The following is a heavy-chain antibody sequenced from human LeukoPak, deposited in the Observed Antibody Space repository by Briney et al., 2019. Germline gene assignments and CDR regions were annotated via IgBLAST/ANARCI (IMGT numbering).Heavy chain of an antibody. CDR1: GGSISSYY. J-gene: IGHJ4*02. D-gene: IGHD4-17*01. CDR2: IYYSGST. CDR3: ARVSNSVTPDY. V-gene: IGHV4-59*01. Sequence: SETLSLTCTVSGGSISSYYWSWIRQPPGKGLEWIGHIYYSGSTNYNPSLKSRVTISVDTSKNQFSLKLSSVTAADTAVYYCARVSNSVTPDYWGQGTLVTVSS.